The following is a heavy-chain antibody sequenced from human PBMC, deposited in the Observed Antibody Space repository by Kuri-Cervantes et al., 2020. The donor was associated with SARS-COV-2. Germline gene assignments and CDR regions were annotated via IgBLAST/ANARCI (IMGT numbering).Heavy chain of an antibody. CDR3: ARGDGRAARLVY. CDR1: GGSFSGYY. Sequence: GSLRLSCAVYGGSFSGYYWSWIRQPPGKGLEWIGEINHSGSTNYNPPLKSRVTISVDTSKNQFSLKLSSVTAADTAVYYCARGDGRAARLVYWGQGTLVTVSS. CDR2: INHSGST. J-gene: IGHJ4*02. V-gene: IGHV4-34*01. D-gene: IGHD6-6*01.